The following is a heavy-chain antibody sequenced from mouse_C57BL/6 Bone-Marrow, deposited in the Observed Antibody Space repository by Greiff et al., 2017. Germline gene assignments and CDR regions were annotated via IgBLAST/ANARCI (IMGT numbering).Heavy chain of an antibody. D-gene: IGHD2-14*01. CDR1: GYTFTSYD. V-gene: IGHV1-85*01. CDR2: IYPTDGSP. Sequence: QVQLQQSGPELVKPGASVKLSCKASGYTFTSYDINWVKQRPGQGLEWIGWIYPTDGSPTSNAKFTGKATLTVDTSSSTAYMELHSLASEDSAVYFCGYRNWFAYWGQGTLVTVSA. CDR3: GYRNWFAY. J-gene: IGHJ3*01.